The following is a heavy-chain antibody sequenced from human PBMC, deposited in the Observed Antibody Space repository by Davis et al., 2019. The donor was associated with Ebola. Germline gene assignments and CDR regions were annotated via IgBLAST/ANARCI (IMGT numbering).Heavy chain of an antibody. D-gene: IGHD3-22*01. CDR3: ARGFYYDGSGSYYVFDY. Sequence: GESLKISCAASGFIFSSCPMRWVRQAPGKGLEWVSAISGSGGTYYADSVKGRFTISRDNSKNTMYVQMNSLRAEDTAVYYCARGFYYDGSGSYYVFDYWGQGTLVTVSS. CDR2: ISGSGGT. V-gene: IGHV3-23*01. J-gene: IGHJ4*02. CDR1: GFIFSSCP.